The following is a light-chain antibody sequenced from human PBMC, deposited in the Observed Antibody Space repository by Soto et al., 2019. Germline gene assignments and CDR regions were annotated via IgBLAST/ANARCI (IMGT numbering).Light chain of an antibody. V-gene: IGKV3-11*01. CDR1: QSVSSY. Sequence: EIVLTQSPATLSLSPGERATLSCRASQSVSSYLAWYQQKPGQAPRLLIYDASNRATGIPARFSGGGSGTDFTLTIRSLEPEDFAVYYCQQRSNWLLTFGGGTKVEIK. CDR3: QQRSNWLLT. J-gene: IGKJ4*01. CDR2: DAS.